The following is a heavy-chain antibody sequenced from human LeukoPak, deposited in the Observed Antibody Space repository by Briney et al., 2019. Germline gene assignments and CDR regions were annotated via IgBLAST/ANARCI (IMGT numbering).Heavy chain of an antibody. V-gene: IGHV3-30*03. J-gene: IGHJ4*02. CDR2: ISYDGSNE. Sequence: PGKSLRLSCAVSGFTFRSYGMHWVRQAPGKGLKWVAVISYDGSNEHYANSVKGRFTISRDNAKNSLYLQMNSLRAEDTAVYYCARDRGIAAAPFMEDYWGQGTLVTVSS. D-gene: IGHD6-13*01. CDR1: GFTFRSYG. CDR3: ARDRGIAAAPFMEDY.